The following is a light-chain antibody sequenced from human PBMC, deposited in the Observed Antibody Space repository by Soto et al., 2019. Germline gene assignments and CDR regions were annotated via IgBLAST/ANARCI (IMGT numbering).Light chain of an antibody. CDR3: QQYNNCAPYT. V-gene: IGKV3-15*01. CDR1: QSVNSD. CDR2: GAS. Sequence: EIVMTQSPATLSVSPGGRATLSCCASQSVNSDLAWYQQKPGQPPRLLIYGASTSATGLPARLSRSGAGTDFYLAMSRLESEDFEVYYCQQYNNCAPYTFGQVTKV. J-gene: IGKJ2*01.